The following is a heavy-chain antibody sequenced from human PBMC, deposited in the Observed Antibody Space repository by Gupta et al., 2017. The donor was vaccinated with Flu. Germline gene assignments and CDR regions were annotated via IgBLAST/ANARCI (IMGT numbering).Heavy chain of an antibody. CDR3: ARLSDRASGGAFDY. CDR1: GGSITSGSYY. D-gene: IGHD2-8*02. V-gene: IGHV4-39*01. CDR2: IYHIGNT. J-gene: IGHJ4*02. Sequence: QLQLQESGPGLVKSSETLSLTCTVPGGSITSGSYYWAWIRQPPGEGLEWIGHIYHIGNTHYNPSLKSRVTISVDTPKNQFSLKLNSVTAADTAVYYCARLSDRASGGAFDYWGQGALVTVSS.